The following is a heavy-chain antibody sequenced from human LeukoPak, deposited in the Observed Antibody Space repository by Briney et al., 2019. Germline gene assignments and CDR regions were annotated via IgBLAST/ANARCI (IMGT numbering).Heavy chain of an antibody. V-gene: IGHV3-23*01. CDR3: AKDLFSGWYQEYYFDY. Sequence: GGSLRLSCAASGFTFSSYAMSWVRQAPGKGLEWVSAISGSGGSTYYADSVKDRFTISRDNSKNTLYLQMNSLRAEDTAVYYCAKDLFSGWYQEYYFDYWGQGTLVTVSS. CDR1: GFTFSSYA. D-gene: IGHD6-19*01. J-gene: IGHJ4*02. CDR2: ISGSGGST.